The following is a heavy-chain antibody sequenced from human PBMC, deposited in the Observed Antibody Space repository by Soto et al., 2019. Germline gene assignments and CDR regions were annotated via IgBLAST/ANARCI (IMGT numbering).Heavy chain of an antibody. CDR1: GGSVSSSSYY. D-gene: IGHD1-1*01. CDR3: GRLEELATIPFYIVS. J-gene: IGHJ4*02. Sequence: SETLSLTCTVSGGSVSSSSYYWGWVRQPPGKGLEWIGSVYYSGSTYYNPSLESRVTISVDKSKNQFSLELMSLSAADTAVYYFGRLEELATIPFYIVSWGEGRLVTVS. CDR2: VYYSGST. V-gene: IGHV4-39*01.